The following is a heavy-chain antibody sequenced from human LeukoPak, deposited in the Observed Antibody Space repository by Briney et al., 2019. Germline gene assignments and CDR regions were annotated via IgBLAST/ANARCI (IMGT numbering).Heavy chain of an antibody. CDR3: ARMYSSSWPNWFDP. J-gene: IGHJ5*02. CDR2: IYTSGST. D-gene: IGHD6-13*01. Sequence: SETLSLTCTVSGGSISSYYWSWIRQPAGKGLEWIGRIYTSGSTNYNPSLKSRVTISVDTSKNQFSLKLSSVTAADTAVYYCARMYSSSWPNWFDPWGQGTLVTVSS. CDR1: GGSISSYY. V-gene: IGHV4-4*07.